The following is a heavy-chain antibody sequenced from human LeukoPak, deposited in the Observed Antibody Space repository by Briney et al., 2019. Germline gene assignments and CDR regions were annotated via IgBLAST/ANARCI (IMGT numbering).Heavy chain of an antibody. D-gene: IGHD7-27*01. Sequence: GGSLRLSCAASGFTVSSNYMSWVRQAPGKGLEWVSVIYSGGSTYYADSVKGRFTISRDNSKNTLYLQMNSLRAEDTAVYYCARERLGIHWFDPWGQGTLVTVSS. CDR2: IYSGGST. J-gene: IGHJ5*02. CDR1: GFTVSSNY. CDR3: ARERLGIHWFDP. V-gene: IGHV3-66*01.